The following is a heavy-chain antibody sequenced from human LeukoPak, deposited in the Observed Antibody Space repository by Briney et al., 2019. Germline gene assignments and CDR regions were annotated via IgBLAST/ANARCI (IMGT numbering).Heavy chain of an antibody. Sequence: ASVKVSCKASGYTFTSCGISWVRQAPGQGLEWMGWISAYNGNTNYAQKLQGRVTMTTDTSTSTAYMELRSLRSDDTAVYYCARDLQYCSSTSCYPHFDYWGQGTLVTVSS. CDR1: GYTFTSCG. V-gene: IGHV1-18*01. CDR3: ARDLQYCSSTSCYPHFDY. J-gene: IGHJ4*02. D-gene: IGHD2-2*01. CDR2: ISAYNGNT.